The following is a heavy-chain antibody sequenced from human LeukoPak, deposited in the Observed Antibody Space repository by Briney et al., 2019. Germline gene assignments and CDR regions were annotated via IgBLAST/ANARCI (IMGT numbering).Heavy chain of an antibody. CDR1: GFTFRGSA. CDR2: VRTKDNTYAT. CDR3: TRDIKGWSRPSFNFYYYMDV. J-gene: IGHJ6*03. V-gene: IGHV3-73*01. D-gene: IGHD3-3*01. Sequence: PGGSLRLSCAASGFTFRGSAMHWVRQASGKGLEWIGHVRTKDNTYATEYAASLKGRFSISRDDSKNTAYLQINSLKTEDTAAYYCTRDIKGWSRPSFNFYYYMDVWGKGTTITVSS.